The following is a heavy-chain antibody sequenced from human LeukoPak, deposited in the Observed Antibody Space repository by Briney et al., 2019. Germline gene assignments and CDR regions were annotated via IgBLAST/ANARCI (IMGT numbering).Heavy chain of an antibody. CDR3: ARIRRYYDSPDWFDP. CDR1: GYTFTGYY. V-gene: IGHV1-2*02. J-gene: IGHJ5*02. CDR2: INPNSGGT. D-gene: IGHD3-22*01. Sequence: SSVTVSFKASGYTFTGYYRHWVRQAPGQGLEWMGWINPNSGGTNYAQKFQGRVTMTRDTSISTAYMELSRLRSDDTAVYYCARIRRYYDSPDWFDPWGQGTLVTVSS.